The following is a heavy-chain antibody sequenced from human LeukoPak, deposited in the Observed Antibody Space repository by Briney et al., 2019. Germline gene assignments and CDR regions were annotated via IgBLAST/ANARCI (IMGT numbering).Heavy chain of an antibody. CDR1: GFTFSNYA. V-gene: IGHV3-53*01. D-gene: IGHD4-17*01. CDR2: IYSGGST. J-gene: IGHJ4*02. CDR3: ASSPHPDYGDYVGDY. Sequence: GGSLRLSCAASGFTFSNYAMSWVRQAPGKGLEWVSVIYSGGSTYYADSVKGRFTISRDNSKNTLYLQMNSLRAEDTAVYYCASSPHPDYGDYVGDYWGQGTLVTVSS.